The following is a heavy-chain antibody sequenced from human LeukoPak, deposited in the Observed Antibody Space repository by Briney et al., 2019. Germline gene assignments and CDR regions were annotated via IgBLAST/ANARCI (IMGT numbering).Heavy chain of an antibody. CDR2: ISYDGSNK. Sequence: PGGSLRLSCAASGFTFSSYAMHWVRQAPGKGLEWVAVISYDGSNKYYADSVKGRFTISRDNSKNTLYLQMNSLRAEDTAVYYCARTMLRYFDWLAPFEPWGQGTLVTVSS. J-gene: IGHJ5*02. D-gene: IGHD3-9*01. CDR1: GFTFSSYA. V-gene: IGHV3-30-3*01. CDR3: ARTMLRYFDWLAPFEP.